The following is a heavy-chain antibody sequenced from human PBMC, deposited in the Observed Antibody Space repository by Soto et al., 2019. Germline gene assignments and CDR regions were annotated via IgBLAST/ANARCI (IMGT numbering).Heavy chain of an antibody. CDR2: ISYDGSNK. Sequence: QVQLVESGGGVVQPGRSLRLSCAASGFTFSSYAMHWVRQAPGKGLEWVAVISYDGSNKYYADSVKGRFTISRDNSKNTLYLQMNSLRAEDTAVYYCARVEGELLSAFDIWGQGTMVTVSS. J-gene: IGHJ3*02. CDR1: GFTFSSYA. CDR3: ARVEGELLSAFDI. D-gene: IGHD1-26*01. V-gene: IGHV3-30-3*01.